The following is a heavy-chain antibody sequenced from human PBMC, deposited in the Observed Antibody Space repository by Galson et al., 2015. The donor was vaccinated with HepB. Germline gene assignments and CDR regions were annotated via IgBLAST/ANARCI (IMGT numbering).Heavy chain of an antibody. CDR1: GGTFSSYA. Sequence: SVKVSCKASGGTFSSYAISWVRQAPGQGLEWMGRIIPILGIANYAQKFQGRVTITADKSTSTAYMELSSLRSEDTAVYYCARERYGGTNSKSFDCWGQGTLVTVSS. CDR3: ARERYGGTNSKSFDC. J-gene: IGHJ4*02. V-gene: IGHV1-69*04. D-gene: IGHD1-26*01. CDR2: IIPILGIA.